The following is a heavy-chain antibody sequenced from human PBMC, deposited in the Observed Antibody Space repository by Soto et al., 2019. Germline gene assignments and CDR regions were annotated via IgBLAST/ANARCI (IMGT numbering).Heavy chain of an antibody. Sequence: GGSLRLSCAASGFTFSSYGMHWVRQAPGKGLEWVAVIWYDGSNKYYADSVKGRFTVSRDNSKNTLYLQMNSLRAEDTAVYYCARERVDIVVVPAAISYYYYGMDVWGQGTTVTVSS. D-gene: IGHD2-2*02. V-gene: IGHV3-33*01. CDR2: IWYDGSNK. CDR1: GFTFSSYG. CDR3: ARERVDIVVVPAAISYYYYGMDV. J-gene: IGHJ6*02.